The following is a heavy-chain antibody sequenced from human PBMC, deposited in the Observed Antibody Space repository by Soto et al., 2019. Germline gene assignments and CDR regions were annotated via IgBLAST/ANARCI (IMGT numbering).Heavy chain of an antibody. J-gene: IGHJ6*02. V-gene: IGHV3-64D*08. CDR1: GFTFSSYA. CDR2: ISSNGGST. Sequence: GGSLRLSCSASGFTFSSYAMHWVRQAPGKGLEYVSAISSNGGSTYYADSGKGRFTISRDNSKNTLYLQMSSLRAEDTAVYYCVQNTMVRGVIIRSYGMDVWGQGTTVTVSS. D-gene: IGHD3-10*01. CDR3: VQNTMVRGVIIRSYGMDV.